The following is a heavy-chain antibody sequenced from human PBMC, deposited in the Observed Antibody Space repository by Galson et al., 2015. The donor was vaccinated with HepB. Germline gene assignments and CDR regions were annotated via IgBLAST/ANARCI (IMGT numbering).Heavy chain of an antibody. V-gene: IGHV4-39*01. Sequence: LTCTVSGGSISSSSYYWGWIRQPPGKGLEWIGSLYYSGSTYYNPSLKSRVTISIDTSMNQFSLKLSSVTAADTAVYYCARQRYYDSTGYFDYWGQGTLVAVSS. CDR1: GGSISSSSYY. J-gene: IGHJ4*02. CDR3: ARQRYYDSTGYFDY. D-gene: IGHD3-22*01. CDR2: LYYSGST.